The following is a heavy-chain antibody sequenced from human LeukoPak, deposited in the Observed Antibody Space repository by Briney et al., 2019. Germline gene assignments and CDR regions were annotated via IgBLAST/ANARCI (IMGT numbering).Heavy chain of an antibody. CDR1: GFTFSSYA. CDR3: ASSGSRRDWFDP. V-gene: IGHV3-30*14. J-gene: IGHJ5*02. D-gene: IGHD6-19*01. CDR2: ISYDGSNK. Sequence: QPGGSLRLSCAASGFTFSSYAMHWVRQAPGKGLEWVAVISYDGSNKYYADSVKGRFTISRDNSKNTLYLQMNSLRAEDTAVYYCASSGSRRDWFDPWAREPWSPSPQ.